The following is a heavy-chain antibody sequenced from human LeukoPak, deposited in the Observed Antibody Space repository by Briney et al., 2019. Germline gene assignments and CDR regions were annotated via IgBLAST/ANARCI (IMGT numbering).Heavy chain of an antibody. J-gene: IGHJ5*02. V-gene: IGHV4-59*01. D-gene: IGHD3-22*01. CDR3: ARLNYYDSSGYYWTAYNWFDP. CDR1: GGSISPYF. Sequence: SETLSLTCTVSGGSISPYFWSWIRQPPGKGLEWIGYIYYSGSTNYNPSLKSRVTISVDTSKNQFSLKLSSVTAADTAVYYCARLNYYDSSGYYWTAYNWFDPWGQGTLVTVSS. CDR2: IYYSGST.